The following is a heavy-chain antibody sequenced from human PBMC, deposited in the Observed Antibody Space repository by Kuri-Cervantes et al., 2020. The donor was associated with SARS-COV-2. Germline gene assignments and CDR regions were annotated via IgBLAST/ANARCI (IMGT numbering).Heavy chain of an antibody. V-gene: IGHV3-21*01. J-gene: IGHJ4*02. CDR3: ARDPDEYSSFSIDY. D-gene: IGHD6-6*01. CDR1: GFTISSYN. Sequence: GESLKISCAASGFTISSYNMNWVRQAPGKGLEWVSSLSSSSSYIYYADSVKGRFTISRGDTKNSLYLQMNSLRAEDTAVYYCARDPDEYSSFSIDYWGQGTLVTVSS. CDR2: LSSSSSYI.